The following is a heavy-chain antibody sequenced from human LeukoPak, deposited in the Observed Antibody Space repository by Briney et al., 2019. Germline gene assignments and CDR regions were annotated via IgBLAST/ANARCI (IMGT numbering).Heavy chain of an antibody. CDR2: INSDGSNI. V-gene: IGHV3-74*03. Sequence: GGSLRLSCAASGFTFSSSWMHWVRQAPGKGLVWVSHINSDGSNIKYADSVKGRSTISRDNAKNTLSLQMNSLRAEDTAVYYCARGSPLGGNWGQGTLVTVSS. CDR3: ARGSPLGGN. J-gene: IGHJ4*02. CDR1: GFTFSSSW.